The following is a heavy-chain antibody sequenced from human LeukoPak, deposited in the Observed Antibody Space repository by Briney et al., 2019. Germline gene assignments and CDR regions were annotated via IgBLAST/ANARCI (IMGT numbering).Heavy chain of an antibody. J-gene: IGHJ3*02. D-gene: IGHD2-2*01. V-gene: IGHV3-11*04. CDR1: GFIISDYY. CDR3: ARDLLDLFVVVPAAYAFDI. Sequence: GGSLRLSCAASGFIISDYYMNWIRQAPGKGLEWVSYISSSGSTMYYADYVRGRFTISWDSTNNSLYLQMNSLRAEDTAVYYCARDLLDLFVVVPAAYAFDIWGQGTMVTVSS. CDR2: ISSSGSTM.